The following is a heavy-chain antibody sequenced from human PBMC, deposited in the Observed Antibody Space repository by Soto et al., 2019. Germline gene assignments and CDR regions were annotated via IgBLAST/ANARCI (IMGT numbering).Heavy chain of an antibody. CDR1: GGSISSSNW. V-gene: IGHV4-4*02. Sequence: SETLSLTCVVSGGSISSSNWRSWVRQPPGKGLEWIGEIYHSGSTNYNPSLKSRVTISVDKSKNQFSLKLSSVTAADTAVYYCARGGARPHYYYGMDVWGQGTTVTVSS. CDR3: ARGGARPHYYYGMDV. J-gene: IGHJ6*02. CDR2: IYHSGST. D-gene: IGHD6-6*01.